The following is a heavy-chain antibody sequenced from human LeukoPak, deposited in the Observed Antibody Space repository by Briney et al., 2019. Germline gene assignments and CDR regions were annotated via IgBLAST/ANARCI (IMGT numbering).Heavy chain of an antibody. CDR2: IYYSGST. CDR1: GGSISSSSYY. Sequence: ASETLSLTCTVSGGSISSSSYYWGWIRQPPGKGLEWIGSIYYSGSTYYNPSLKSRVTISVDTSKNQFSLKLSSVTAADTAVYYCARLSVPIDYWGQGTLVTVSS. V-gene: IGHV4-39*01. CDR3: ARLSVPIDY. J-gene: IGHJ4*02. D-gene: IGHD2-2*01.